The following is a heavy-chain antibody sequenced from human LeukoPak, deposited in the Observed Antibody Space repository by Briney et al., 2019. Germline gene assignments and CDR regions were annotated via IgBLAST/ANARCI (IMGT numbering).Heavy chain of an antibody. D-gene: IGHD3-22*01. V-gene: IGHV1-24*01. CDR2: FDPEDGET. Sequence: GASVKVSCKVSGYTLTELSMHWVRQAPGKGLEWMGGFDPEDGETIYAQKFQGRVTMTEDTSTDTPYMELSSLRSEDTAVYYCATPPLSGYYDSSAMGSSFDYWGQGTLVTVSS. CDR1: GYTLTELS. CDR3: ATPPLSGYYDSSAMGSSFDY. J-gene: IGHJ4*02.